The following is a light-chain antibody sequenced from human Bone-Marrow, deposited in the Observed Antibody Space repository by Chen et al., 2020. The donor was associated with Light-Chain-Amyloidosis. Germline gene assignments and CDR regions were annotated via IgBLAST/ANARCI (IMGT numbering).Light chain of an antibody. J-gene: IGLJ3*02. CDR2: DDS. CDR1: NIGSTS. V-gene: IGLV3-21*02. Sequence: SYVLTQPSSVSVAPGQTATIACGGNNIGSTSVHWYQQTPGQAPLLVVYDDSDRPSGIPERLSGSNSGNTATLTISGGEARDEADYYCRVWDRSSERPVFGGGTKLTVL. CDR3: RVWDRSSERPV.